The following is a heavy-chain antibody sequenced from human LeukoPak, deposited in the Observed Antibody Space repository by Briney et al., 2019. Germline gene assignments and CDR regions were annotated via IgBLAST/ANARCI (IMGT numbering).Heavy chain of an antibody. D-gene: IGHD2-15*01. J-gene: IGHJ6*02. Sequence: PGGSLRLPCAASEFTFSTYSMNWVRQVPGKGLVWVSRINSDGSSTSYADSVKGRFTISRDNSKNTLYLQMNSLRAEDTAVYYCAKDLRNCSGGSCYSPAEDYYYGMDVWGQGTTVTVSS. CDR1: EFTFSTYS. CDR3: AKDLRNCSGGSCYSPAEDYYYGMDV. V-gene: IGHV3-74*01. CDR2: INSDGSST.